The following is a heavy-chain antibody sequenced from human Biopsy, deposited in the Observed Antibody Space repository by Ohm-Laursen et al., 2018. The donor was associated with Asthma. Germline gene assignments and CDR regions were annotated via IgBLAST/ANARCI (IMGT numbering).Heavy chain of an antibody. V-gene: IGHV4-39*02. CDR3: ARAVSSSPYWYFDL. Sequence: SDTLSLTCLVSGDAMSTSGSYWGWIRQSPGKGLEWIGSIYCSGRTYYNPSLESRVTISADTSKNPFSLKVTSVTAADTAVYYCARAVSSSPYWYFDLWGRGDLVTVSS. CDR2: IYCSGRT. J-gene: IGHJ2*01. CDR1: GDAMSTSGSY. D-gene: IGHD6-6*01.